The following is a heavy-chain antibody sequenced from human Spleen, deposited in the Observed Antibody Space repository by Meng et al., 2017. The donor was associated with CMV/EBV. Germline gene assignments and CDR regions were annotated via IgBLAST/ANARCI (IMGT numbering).Heavy chain of an antibody. V-gene: IGHV1-2*02. CDR3: ARDNWDYCTSSSCYRNNWFDP. CDR1: GYTFTGYF. J-gene: IGHJ5*02. Sequence: ASVKVSCKASGYTFTGYFMHWVRQAPGQGLEWMGWINPKSGGTNYAQKFQGRVTMTRDTSISTAYMELSRLRSDDTAVYYCARDNWDYCTSSSCYRNNWFDPWGQGTLVTVSS. CDR2: INPKSGGT. D-gene: IGHD2-2*01.